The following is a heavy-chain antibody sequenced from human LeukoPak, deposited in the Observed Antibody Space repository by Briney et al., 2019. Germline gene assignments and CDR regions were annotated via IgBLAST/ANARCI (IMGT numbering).Heavy chain of an antibody. CDR3: ARTYTVTTELGY. CDR2: ISWNSGSI. J-gene: IGHJ4*02. CDR1: GFTFDDYA. D-gene: IGHD4-11*01. Sequence: PGRSLRLSCAASGFTFDDYAMHWVRQAPGKGLEWVSGISWNSGSIGYADSVKGRFTVSRDNAKNSLYLQMNSLRAEDTAVYYCARTYTVTTELGYWGQGTLVTVSS. V-gene: IGHV3-9*01.